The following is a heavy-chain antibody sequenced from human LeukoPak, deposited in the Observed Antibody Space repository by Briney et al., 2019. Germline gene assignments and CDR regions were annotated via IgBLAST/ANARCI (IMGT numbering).Heavy chain of an antibody. Sequence: SETLSLTCTVSGGSITNRYWSWIRQPPGKGLEWVGYIYYSGSTNYNPSLKSRVTISVDTSKNQFSLKLSSVTAADTAVYYCASGLSFDYWGQGTLVTVSS. V-gene: IGHV4-59*11. CDR3: ASGLSFDY. CDR2: IYYSGST. CDR1: GGSITNRY. J-gene: IGHJ4*02. D-gene: IGHD2/OR15-2a*01.